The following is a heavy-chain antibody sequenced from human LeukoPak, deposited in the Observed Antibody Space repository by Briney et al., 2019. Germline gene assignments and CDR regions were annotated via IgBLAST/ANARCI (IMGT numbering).Heavy chain of an antibody. J-gene: IGHJ4*02. CDR1: GFTFSSYA. Sequence: GGSLRLSCAASGFTFSSYAMSWVRQAPGKGLEWVSTFSGSGGSTHYADSVKGRFTISRDNSKNTLYLQMNSLRAEDTAVYYCAKETGYSSGWSLDYWGQGTLVTVSS. V-gene: IGHV3-23*01. D-gene: IGHD6-19*01. CDR3: AKETGYSSGWSLDY. CDR2: FSGSGGST.